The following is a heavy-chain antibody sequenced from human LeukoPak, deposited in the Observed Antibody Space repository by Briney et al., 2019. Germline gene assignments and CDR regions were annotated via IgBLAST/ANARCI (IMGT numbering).Heavy chain of an antibody. D-gene: IGHD3/OR15-3a*01. CDR1: GFTFSDYY. CDR3: ARGRTGDY. J-gene: IGHJ4*02. V-gene: IGHV3-11*04. Sequence: GGSLRLSCAASGFTFSDYYMSWMRQAPGKGLEGVSYNSNSGSTMYYADSVKGRFTISRDNAKNSLYLQMNSLRAEDTAVYYCARGRTGDYWGQGTLVTVSS. CDR2: NSNSGSTM.